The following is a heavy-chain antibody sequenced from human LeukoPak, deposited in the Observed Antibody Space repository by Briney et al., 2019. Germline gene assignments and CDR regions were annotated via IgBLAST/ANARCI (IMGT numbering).Heavy chain of an antibody. D-gene: IGHD3-22*01. Sequence: RESGPALVKPTQTLTLTCTFSGFSLNTGGMRIGWIRQSPGKPLEWLARIDWDDDKFYSTSLKTMLTISKNTSKNQVVLTMTNMDPEDTATYYCAQIHYYDSTGYYFDNWGQGSLVTVSS. CDR2: IDWDDDK. CDR1: GFSLNTGGMR. CDR3: AQIHYYDSTGYYFDN. V-gene: IGHV2-70*04. J-gene: IGHJ4*02.